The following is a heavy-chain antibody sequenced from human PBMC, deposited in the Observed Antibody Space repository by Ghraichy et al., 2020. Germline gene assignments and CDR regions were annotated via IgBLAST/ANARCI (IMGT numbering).Heavy chain of an antibody. Sequence: SETLSLTCAVSGGSISSGDYPWNWIRQPPGKGLEWIAYIYHGGGSDHNPSLRSRVTISVDRSKNQFSLKLNSVTAADTAVYYCARGGDSGNPLRFDYWGQGILVTVSS. CDR1: GGSISSGDYP. D-gene: IGHD1-26*01. CDR3: ARGGDSGNPLRFDY. J-gene: IGHJ4*02. V-gene: IGHV4-30-2*01. CDR2: IYHGGGS.